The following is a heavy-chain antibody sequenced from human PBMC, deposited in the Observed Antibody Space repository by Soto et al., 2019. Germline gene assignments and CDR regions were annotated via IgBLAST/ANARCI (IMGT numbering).Heavy chain of an antibody. V-gene: IGHV4-31*03. J-gene: IGHJ6*02. D-gene: IGHD3-10*01. CDR3: ATDEYFGSEIDFYYYGMDV. CDR2: IYYNGST. Sequence: QVQLQESGPGLVKPSQTLSLTCTVSGASISIGGYFWSWIRQQPGKGLEWIGHIYYNGSTYYNPSLKSRVTISVDTSKNQFSLRLTSVTAADTAVYYCATDEYFGSEIDFYYYGMDVWGQGTTVIVSS. CDR1: GASISIGGYF.